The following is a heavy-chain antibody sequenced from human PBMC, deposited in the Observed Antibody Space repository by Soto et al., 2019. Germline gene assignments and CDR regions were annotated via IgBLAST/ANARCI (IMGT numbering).Heavy chain of an antibody. J-gene: IGHJ6*02. V-gene: IGHV1-69*12. CDR1: GGTFSSYA. CDR2: IIPIFGTA. D-gene: IGHD4-4*01. CDR3: AQSVTLYYGMDV. Sequence: QVQLVQSGAEVKKPGSSVKVSCKASGGTFSSYAISWVRQAPGQGLEWMGGIIPIFGTANYAQKFQGRVTIAAGEPTSTAYMELSSLRSEDTAVYYCAQSVTLYYGMDVWGQGTTVTVSS.